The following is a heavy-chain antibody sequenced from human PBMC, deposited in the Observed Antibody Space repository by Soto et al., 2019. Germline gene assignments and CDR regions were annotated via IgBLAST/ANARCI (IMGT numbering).Heavy chain of an antibody. D-gene: IGHD3-22*01. CDR3: ARELGSITMIVVVRKGSPHYFDY. J-gene: IGHJ4*02. V-gene: IGHV4-39*01. CDR1: GGSISSSSYY. Sequence: SETLSLTCTVSGGSISSSSYYWGWIRQPPGKGLEWIGSIYYSGSTYYNPSLKSRVTISVDTSKNQFSLKLSSVTAADTAVYYCARELGSITMIVVVRKGSPHYFDYWGQGTLVTVSS. CDR2: IYYSGST.